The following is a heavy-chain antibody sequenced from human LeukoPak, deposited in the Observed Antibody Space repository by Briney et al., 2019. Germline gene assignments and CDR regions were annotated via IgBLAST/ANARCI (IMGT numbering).Heavy chain of an antibody. CDR2: IIPILGIA. CDR3: ARGSGSGSPYYYYGMDV. CDR1: GGTFSSYA. J-gene: IGHJ6*02. D-gene: IGHD3-3*01. V-gene: IGHV1-69*04. Sequence: ASAKVSCKASGGTFSSYAISWVRQAPGQGLEWMGRIIPILGIANYAQKFQGRVTITADKSTSTAYMELSSLRSEDTAVYYCARGSGSGSPYYYYGMDVWGQGTTVTVSS.